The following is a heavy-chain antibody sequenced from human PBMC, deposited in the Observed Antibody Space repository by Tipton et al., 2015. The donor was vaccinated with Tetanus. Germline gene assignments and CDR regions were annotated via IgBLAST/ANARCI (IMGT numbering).Heavy chain of an antibody. D-gene: IGHD3-3*01. V-gene: IGHV4-34*01. CDR1: GGSFSGYY. Sequence: LRLSCAVYGGSFSGYYWSWIRQPPGKGLEWIGEINHSGSTNYNPSLKSRVTISVDTSKNPFSLKLSSVTAADTAVYYCARVAYDFWSGYSGYFDNWGQGTLVTVSS. J-gene: IGHJ4*02. CDR2: INHSGST. CDR3: ARVAYDFWSGYSGYFDN.